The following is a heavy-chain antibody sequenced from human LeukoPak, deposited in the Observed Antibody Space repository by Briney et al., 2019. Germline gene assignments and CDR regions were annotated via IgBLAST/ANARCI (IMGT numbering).Heavy chain of an antibody. CDR3: ARDTAMVENWFDP. D-gene: IGHD5-18*01. J-gene: IGHJ5*02. V-gene: IGHV1-2*02. CDR2: INPNSGGT. Sequence: ASVKVSCKASGYTFTSYYMHWVRQAPGQGLEWMGWINPNSGGTNYAQKFQGRVTMTRDTSISTAYMELSRLRSDDTAVYYCARDTAMVENWFDPWGQGTLVTVSS. CDR1: GYTFTSYY.